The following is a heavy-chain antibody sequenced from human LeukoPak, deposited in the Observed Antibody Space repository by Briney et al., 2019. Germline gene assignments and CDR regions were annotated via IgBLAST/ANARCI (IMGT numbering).Heavy chain of an antibody. V-gene: IGHV3-7*01. CDR1: GFTFSRSW. J-gene: IGHJ4*02. Sequence: GGSLRLSCAASGFTFSRSWMTWVRQAPGKGLECVANIKQDGSEKHYVDSVKGRFTISRDNGKNSLYLQMNSLRAEDTAVYYRARDEVGYFDYWGQGTLVTVSS. CDR2: IKQDGSEK. CDR3: ARDEVGYFDY.